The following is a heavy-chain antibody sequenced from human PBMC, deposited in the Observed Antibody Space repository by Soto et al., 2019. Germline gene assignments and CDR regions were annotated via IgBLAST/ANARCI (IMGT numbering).Heavy chain of an antibody. CDR2: ISSNSAYI. CDR3: TRDASRHSSGRVWFDP. CDR1: GFTFRSFT. V-gene: IGHV3-21*01. J-gene: IGHJ5*02. Sequence: GVSLRLSCAASGFTFRSFTMNWVRQAPGKGLEWVSTISSNSAYIYYTDALRGRFTISRDNAKNSLHLQMNSLRAEDTDVYYCTRDASRHSSGRVWFDPWGPGTLVTVSS. D-gene: IGHD6-25*01.